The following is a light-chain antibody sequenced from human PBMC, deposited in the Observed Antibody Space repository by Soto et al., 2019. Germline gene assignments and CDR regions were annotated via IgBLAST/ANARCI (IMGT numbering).Light chain of an antibody. CDR1: QGISSW. Sequence: DIQMTQSAPTLSAYVGYRVTTNCRASQGISSWLAWYQQKPGKAPKVLIYDASSLESGVPSRFSGSGSGTDFTLTISSLQPDDFATYYCQQYNPYSPWTFGQGTEVDIK. CDR2: DAS. J-gene: IGKJ1*01. CDR3: QQYNPYSPWT. V-gene: IGKV1-5*01.